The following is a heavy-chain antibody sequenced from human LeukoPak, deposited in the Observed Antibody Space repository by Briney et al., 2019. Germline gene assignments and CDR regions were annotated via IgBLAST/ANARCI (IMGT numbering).Heavy chain of an antibody. Sequence: GGSLRLSCTASGFTFSSYVIHWVRQAPGKWLEWVAVISFDGSNKYYADSVKGRFTISRDNSKNTLYLQMNSLKSEDTAMYYCARDPGGYYYASGTYGSFFDYWGQGTLVTVSS. CDR1: GFTFSSYV. V-gene: IGHV3-30*04. CDR2: ISFDGSNK. CDR3: ARDPGGYYYASGTYGSFFDY. J-gene: IGHJ4*02. D-gene: IGHD3-10*01.